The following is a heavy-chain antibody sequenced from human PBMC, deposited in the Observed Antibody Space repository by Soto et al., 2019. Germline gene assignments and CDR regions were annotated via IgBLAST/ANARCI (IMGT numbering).Heavy chain of an antibody. V-gene: IGHV4-4*02. J-gene: IGHJ4*02. CDR3: VRILAYCPGDCSYYFDY. Sequence: QVRLQESGPGLVKPSGTLSLTCAVSGYSISSDNWWSWVRQSPGKGLEWIGEIYHSGRTNYNPSLKSRVTISVDKSKNQFSLNLSSVTAADTAVYYCVRILAYCPGDCSYYFDYWGRGTLVTVSS. D-gene: IGHD2-21*02. CDR2: IYHSGRT. CDR1: GYSISSDNW.